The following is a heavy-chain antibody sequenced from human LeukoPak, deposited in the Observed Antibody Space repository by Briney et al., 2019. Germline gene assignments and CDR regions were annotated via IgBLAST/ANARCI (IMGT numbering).Heavy chain of an antibody. V-gene: IGHV1-46*01. Sequence: ASVKVSCKASGYTFSSYSMHWVRQAPGQGLEWMGIINPSGGSTSYAQKFQGRVTMTRDTSTSTVYMELSSLRSEDTAVYYCARESVGYYYGSGSYYVDYWGQGTLVTVSS. D-gene: IGHD3-10*01. CDR1: GYTFSSYS. CDR2: INPSGGST. CDR3: ARESVGYYYGSGSYYVDY. J-gene: IGHJ4*02.